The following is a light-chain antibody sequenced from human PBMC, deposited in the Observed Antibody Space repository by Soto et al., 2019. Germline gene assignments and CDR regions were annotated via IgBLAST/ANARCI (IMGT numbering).Light chain of an antibody. V-gene: IGKV4-1*01. J-gene: IGKJ2*01. CDR3: QQSSSPSGST. Sequence: DIVVTQSPDSLAVSLGERATIHCKASQSVLYNSNNKNYLAWYQQKPGQPPKLLFYWSSTRESGVPDRFSGSGSWTDFTLTISSLHAEDVAVYYCQQSSSPSGSTFGQGTKLEIK. CDR2: WSS. CDR1: QSVLYNSNNKNY.